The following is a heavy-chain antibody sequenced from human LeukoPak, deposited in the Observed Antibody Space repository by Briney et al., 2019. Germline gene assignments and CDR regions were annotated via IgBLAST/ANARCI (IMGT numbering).Heavy chain of an antibody. V-gene: IGHV1-24*01. J-gene: IGHJ6*02. CDR2: FDPEDGET. CDR3: ATDRKDGDYQNGMDV. CDR1: GYTFTSYG. D-gene: IGHD4-17*01. Sequence: ASVKVSCTASGYTFTSYGISWVRQAPGKGLEWMGGFDPEDGETIYAQKFQGRVTMTEDTSTDTAYMELSSLRSEDTAVYYCATDRKDGDYQNGMDVWGQGTTVTVSS.